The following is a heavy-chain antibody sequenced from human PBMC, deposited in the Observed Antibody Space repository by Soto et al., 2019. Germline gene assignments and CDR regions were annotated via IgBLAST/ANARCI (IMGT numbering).Heavy chain of an antibody. D-gene: IGHD1-20*01. J-gene: IGHJ4*02. Sequence: SETLSLTCTVSGGSIISYCWSWIRQPPGKRLEWIGYIYYSGSTNYNPSLKSRVTISVDTSKNQFSLKLSSVTAADTAVYYCARGYNGDFDYWGQGTLVTVSS. CDR1: GGSIISYC. CDR3: ARGYNGDFDY. CDR2: IYYSGST. V-gene: IGHV4-59*01.